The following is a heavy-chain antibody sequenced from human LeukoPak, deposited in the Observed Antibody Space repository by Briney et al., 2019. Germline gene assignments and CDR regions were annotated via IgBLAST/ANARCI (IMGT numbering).Heavy chain of an antibody. CDR2: IYPGDSDT. CDR3: ASYPRAYYYDSSGYYVHDAFDI. D-gene: IGHD3-22*01. Sequence: GESLKISCKGSGYRFTSYWIGWVRQMPGKGLEWMGIIYPGDSDTRYSPSFQGQVTISADKSISTAYLQWSSLKASDTAMYYCASYPRAYYYDSSGYYVHDAFDIWGQGTMVTVSS. CDR1: GYRFTSYW. V-gene: IGHV5-51*01. J-gene: IGHJ3*02.